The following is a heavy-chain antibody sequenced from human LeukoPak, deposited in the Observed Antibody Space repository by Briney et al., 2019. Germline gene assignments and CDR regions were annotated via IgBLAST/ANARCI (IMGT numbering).Heavy chain of an antibody. V-gene: IGHV3-53*01. CDR3: TKLKGWYGEGFFDY. CDR2: PYSGGAT. Sequence: GGSLRLSCAASGFTVSSNYMSWVRQPAWKGLEWVAVPYSGGATFYADSVKGRCTISRDTSKNTLYLQMNDLRAEDTAVYYCTKLKGWYGEGFFDYWGQGTLVTASS. J-gene: IGHJ4*02. CDR1: GFTVSSNY. D-gene: IGHD6-19*01.